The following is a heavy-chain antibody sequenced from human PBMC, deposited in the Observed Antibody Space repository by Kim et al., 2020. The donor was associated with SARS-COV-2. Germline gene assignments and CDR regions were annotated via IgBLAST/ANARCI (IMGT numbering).Heavy chain of an antibody. Sequence: GESLKISCKGSRYSFSHYWIAWVRQMPGKGLEWMGITYAGDSETRYNPSFEGQVNVSVDKSTNTAYVQWISLKASDTAMYYCARGGYGSGSHFDYWGQGTLVTVSS. CDR2: TYAGDSET. D-gene: IGHD3-10*01. V-gene: IGHV5-51*01. CDR3: ARGGYGSGSHFDY. CDR1: RYSFSHYW. J-gene: IGHJ4*02.